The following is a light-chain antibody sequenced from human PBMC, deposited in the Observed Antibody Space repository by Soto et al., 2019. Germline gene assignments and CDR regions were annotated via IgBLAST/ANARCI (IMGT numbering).Light chain of an antibody. CDR1: SSDVGTYNY. CDR2: DVS. J-gene: IGLJ3*02. Sequence: QSALTQPRSVSGSPGQSVTISCTGTSSDVGTYNYVSWYKQYPGKAPKLMIFDVSQRPSGVPDRFSGSRSGNTASLTISGLQAEVEADDYCCSFVGSYKWVFGGGTNLTVL. V-gene: IGLV2-11*01. CDR3: CSFVGSYKWV.